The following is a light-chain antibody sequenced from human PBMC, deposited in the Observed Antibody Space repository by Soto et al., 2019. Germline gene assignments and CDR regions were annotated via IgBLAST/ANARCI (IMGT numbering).Light chain of an antibody. J-gene: IGKJ1*01. CDR2: GAS. V-gene: IGKV3-15*01. CDR1: QSVSSN. Sequence: EIVMTQSPATLSVSPVERATLSCRASQSVSSNLAWYQQKPGQAPRLLIYGASTRATGIPARFSGSGSGTDFTLTISRLEPEDFVVYYCQQYGRSPTFGQGTKVDIK. CDR3: QQYGRSPT.